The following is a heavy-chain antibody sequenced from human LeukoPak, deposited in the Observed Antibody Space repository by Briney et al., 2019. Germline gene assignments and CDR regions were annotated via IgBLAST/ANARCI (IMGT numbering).Heavy chain of an antibody. J-gene: IGHJ3*02. Sequence: PGGSLRLSCAASGFTFSSYAMSWVRQAPGRGLEWVSAISGSGGSTYYADSVKGRVTISRDNSKNTLYLQLNSLRAEDTAVYSCAKDYLYYDSSGYYPDDAFDIWGQGTMVTVSS. CDR3: AKDYLYYDSSGYYPDDAFDI. CDR1: GFTFSSYA. CDR2: ISGSGGST. D-gene: IGHD3-22*01. V-gene: IGHV3-23*01.